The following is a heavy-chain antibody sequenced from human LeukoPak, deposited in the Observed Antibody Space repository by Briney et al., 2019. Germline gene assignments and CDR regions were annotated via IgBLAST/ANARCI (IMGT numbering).Heavy chain of an antibody. D-gene: IGHD5-18*01. Sequence: GGSLRLSCAVSGFTLSSYTMSWVRQAPGKGLEWVSFISSSSSYIYYADSVKGRFTISRDNAENSLYLQMNSLRVEDTAVYYCARGPHLALDTDDAFDIWGQGTMVTVSS. CDR3: ARGPHLALDTDDAFDI. V-gene: IGHV3-21*01. CDR2: ISSSSSYI. J-gene: IGHJ3*02. CDR1: GFTLSSYT.